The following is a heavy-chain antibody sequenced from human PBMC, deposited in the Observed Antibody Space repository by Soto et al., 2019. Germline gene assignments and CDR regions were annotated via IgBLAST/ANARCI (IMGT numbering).Heavy chain of an antibody. D-gene: IGHD2-15*01. CDR1: GYTCTRYD. CDR3: ARGKGGGSYLDY. CDR2: RHPNRGNT. J-gene: IGHJ4*02. V-gene: IGHV1-8*01. Sequence: QVQLVQSGAEVKKPGASVKVYCKTSGYTCTRYDINWVRQATGQGLEWMGWRHPNRGNTGYAQKFRGRVNMTRKTSISTAYMELSSMRSEVTAVYYCARGKGGGSYLDYWCQGTLVTVSS.